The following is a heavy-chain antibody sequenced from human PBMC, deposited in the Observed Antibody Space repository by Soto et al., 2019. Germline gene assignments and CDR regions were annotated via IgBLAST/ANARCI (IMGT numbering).Heavy chain of an antibody. CDR2: IYYSGST. Sequence: XETLFLTCTVSGGSISSSSYFWGWFRQPPGKGLEWIGYIYYSGSTNYNPSLKSRVTISVDTSKNQFSLKLTSVTAADTAIYYCARHAGGGRSYYGMDVWGQGTTVTVSS. D-gene: IGHD2-15*01. CDR1: GGSISSSSYF. CDR3: ARHAGGGRSYYGMDV. J-gene: IGHJ6*02. V-gene: IGHV4-39*01.